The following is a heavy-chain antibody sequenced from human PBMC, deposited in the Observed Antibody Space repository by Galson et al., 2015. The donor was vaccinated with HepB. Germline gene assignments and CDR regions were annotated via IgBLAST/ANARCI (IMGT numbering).Heavy chain of an antibody. CDR2: INAGNGNT. D-gene: IGHD1-1*01. CDR3: ARGGPSVRVQLERRDYYYGMDV. CDR1: GYTFTSYA. J-gene: IGHJ6*02. Sequence: SVKVSCKASGYTFTSYAMHWVRQAPGQRLEWMGWINAGNGNTKYSQKFQGRVTITRDTSASTAYMELSSLRSEDTAVYYCARGGPSVRVQLERRDYYYGMDVRGQGTTVTVSS. V-gene: IGHV1-3*01.